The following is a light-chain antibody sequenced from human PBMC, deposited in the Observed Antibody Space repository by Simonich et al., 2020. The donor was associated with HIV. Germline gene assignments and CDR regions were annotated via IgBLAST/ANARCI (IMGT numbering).Light chain of an antibody. Sequence: DIQMTQSPSTLSASVGDRVTITCRASQSIRSWVAWYQQKPGKAPKLLIYKASSLESGVPSRFSGSGSGTEFTLTISSLQPEDFATYYCQQFNSYPVTFGPGTKVDIK. CDR3: QQFNSYPVT. J-gene: IGKJ3*01. CDR2: KAS. V-gene: IGKV1-5*03. CDR1: QSIRSW.